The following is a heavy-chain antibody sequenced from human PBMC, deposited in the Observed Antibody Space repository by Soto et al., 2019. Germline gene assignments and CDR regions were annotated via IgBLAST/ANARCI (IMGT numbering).Heavy chain of an antibody. Sequence: QVQLQESGPGLVKPSETLSLTCTVSGGSISTYYWNWIRQPPGKGLEWIGYIYYGGSANYNPSLKSRVTISVDTSKKLFSLKLSSVTAADTAVYYCARGGHCTNGVCSALDYWGQGTLVTVSS. CDR3: ARGGHCTNGVCSALDY. V-gene: IGHV4-59*08. CDR1: GGSISTYY. CDR2: IYYGGSA. D-gene: IGHD2-8*01. J-gene: IGHJ4*02.